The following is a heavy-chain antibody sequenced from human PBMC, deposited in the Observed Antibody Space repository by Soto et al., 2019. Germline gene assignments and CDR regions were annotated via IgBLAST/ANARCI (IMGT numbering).Heavy chain of an antibody. CDR1: GFSLSTNGMG. J-gene: IGHJ4*02. V-gene: IGHV2-5*02. D-gene: IGHD5-12*01. Sequence: QITVKESGLTLVKPTQTLTLTCTFSGFSLSTNGMGVGCIRQSPGKALEWLALVYWDDDKRYSPSLSSRLTITQNPTKSLVNLTKTNMNHVDTATYNCGRPTRGVYDSGRLWEKFDYWGQGTLVTVAT. CDR3: GRPTRGVYDSGRLWEKFDY. CDR2: VYWDDDK.